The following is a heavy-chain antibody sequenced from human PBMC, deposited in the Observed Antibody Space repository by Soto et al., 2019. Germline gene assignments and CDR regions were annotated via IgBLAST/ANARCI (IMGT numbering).Heavy chain of an antibody. V-gene: IGHV3-23*01. J-gene: IGHJ4*02. CDR1: GFTFSSYA. CDR2: ISGSGGSA. Sequence: EVQLLESGGGLVQPGGSLRLSCAASGFTFSSYAMSWVRQAPGKGLEWVSTISGSGGSAYYADSVKGRFTISRDNSKNTLYLQMNSLRAEDPAVYYCAKREYSSGWYGGYFDYWGQGTLVTVSS. D-gene: IGHD6-19*01. CDR3: AKREYSSGWYGGYFDY.